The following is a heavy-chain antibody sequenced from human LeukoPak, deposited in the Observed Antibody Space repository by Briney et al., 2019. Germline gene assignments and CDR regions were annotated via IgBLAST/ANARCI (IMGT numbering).Heavy chain of an antibody. CDR1: GASISGSGYY. J-gene: IGHJ4*02. CDR2: IYDSGST. D-gene: IGHD1-26*01. CDR3: ARALSYEGGFDY. V-gene: IGHV4-39*01. Sequence: SETLSLTCTVSGASISGSGYYWGWIRQPPGKGLEWIGNIYDSGSTYYNASLQSRVTISIDTSKNQFSLRLSSVTAADTAVYYCARALSYEGGFDYWGQGTLVTVSS.